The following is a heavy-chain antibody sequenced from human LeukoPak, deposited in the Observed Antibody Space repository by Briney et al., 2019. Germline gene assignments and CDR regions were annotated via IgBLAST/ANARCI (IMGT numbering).Heavy chain of an antibody. CDR2: IKQDGTEK. D-gene: IGHD2-15*01. Sequence: GGSLRLSCAASGFTFSSYWMSWVRQAPGKGLEWVASIKQDGTEKYYVDSVKGRFTISRDNAKNSLYLQMNSLRAEDTAVYYCARAGGYYYYYMDVWGKGTTVTVSS. J-gene: IGHJ6*03. CDR3: ARAGGYYYYYMDV. CDR1: GFTFSSYW. V-gene: IGHV3-7*01.